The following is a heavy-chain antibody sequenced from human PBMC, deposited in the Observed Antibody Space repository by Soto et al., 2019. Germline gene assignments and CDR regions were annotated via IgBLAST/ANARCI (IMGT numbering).Heavy chain of an antibody. CDR2: IYYSGST. Sequence: QVQLQESGPGLVKPSQTLSLTCTVSGDSISSGDYYGSWIRQPPGKGLEWIGYIYYSGSTYYNPSLKSRATISVDTSKNQFSLKLSSVTAADTAVYYCARDIVLVPFFFGYYGMDVWGQGTTVTVSS. V-gene: IGHV4-30-4*01. CDR1: GDSISSGDYY. CDR3: ARDIVLVPFFFGYYGMDV. J-gene: IGHJ6*02. D-gene: IGHD2-2*01.